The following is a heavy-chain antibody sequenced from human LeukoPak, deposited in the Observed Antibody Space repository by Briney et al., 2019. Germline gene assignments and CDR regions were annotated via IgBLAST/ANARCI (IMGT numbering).Heavy chain of an antibody. CDR3: ARGSRYYYYYYMDV. CDR2: IIPIFGTA. V-gene: IGHV1-69*13. CDR1: GGTFSSYA. D-gene: IGHD2-15*01. Sequence: GASVKVSCKASGGTFSSYAISWVRQAPGQGLEWMGGIIPIFGTANYAQKFQGRVTITADESTSTAYMELSSLRSEDTAVYCCARGSRYYYYYYMDVWGKGTTVTVSS. J-gene: IGHJ6*03.